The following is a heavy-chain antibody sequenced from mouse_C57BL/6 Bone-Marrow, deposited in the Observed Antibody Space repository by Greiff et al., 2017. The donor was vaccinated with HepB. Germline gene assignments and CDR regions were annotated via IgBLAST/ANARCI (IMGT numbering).Heavy chain of an antibody. CDR1: GYTFTDYY. Sequence: QVQLQQSGAELVKPGASVKISCKASGYTFTDYYINWVKQRPGQGLEWIGKIGPGSGSTYYNEKFKGKATLTADKSSSTAYMHLSSLTSEDSADYYCARHLYYYGSSYWYFDVWGTGTTVTVSS. J-gene: IGHJ1*03. D-gene: IGHD1-1*01. CDR2: IGPGSGST. V-gene: IGHV1-77*01. CDR3: ARHLYYYGSSYWYFDV.